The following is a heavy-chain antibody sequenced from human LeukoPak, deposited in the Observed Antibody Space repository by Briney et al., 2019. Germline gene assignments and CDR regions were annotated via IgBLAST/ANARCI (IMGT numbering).Heavy chain of an antibody. Sequence: GESLRLSCAASGFTFSSYAMHWVRQAPGKGLEWVAVISYDGSNKYYADSVKGRFTISRDNSKNTLYLQMNSLRAEDTAVYYCARERRVWGSRLRDAFDIWGQGTMVTVSS. V-gene: IGHV3-30-3*01. CDR1: GFTFSSYA. D-gene: IGHD3-16*01. J-gene: IGHJ3*02. CDR3: ARERRVWGSRLRDAFDI. CDR2: ISYDGSNK.